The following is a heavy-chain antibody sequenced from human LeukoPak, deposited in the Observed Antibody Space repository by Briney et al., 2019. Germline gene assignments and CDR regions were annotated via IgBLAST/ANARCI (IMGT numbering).Heavy chain of an antibody. CDR3: ARVAGTIRIWPQPFGDGMDV. CDR2: ISGSGRST. V-gene: IGHV3-23*01. J-gene: IGHJ6*02. Sequence: PGGSLRLSCAASRFTFSNYVMSWVRQAPGGGLECVSAISGSGRSTYYADSVKGRFTISRDNSKNTLYLQMNSLRAEDTALYYCARVAGTIRIWPQPFGDGMDVWGQGTTATVSS. D-gene: IGHD3-16*01. CDR1: RFTFSNYV.